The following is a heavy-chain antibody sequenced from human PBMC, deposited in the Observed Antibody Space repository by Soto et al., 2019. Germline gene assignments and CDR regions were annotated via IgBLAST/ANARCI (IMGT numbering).Heavy chain of an antibody. CDR1: GGSFSGYY. CDR2: INHSGST. V-gene: IGHV4-34*01. Sequence: PSETLSLTCAVYGGSFSGYYWSWIRQPPGKGLEWIGEINHSGSTNYNPSLKSRVTISVDTSKNQFSLKLSSVTAADTAVYYCARGGNYYGSGSYYKGYYYYMDVWGKGTTVTVSS. CDR3: ARGGNYYGSGSYYKGYYYYMDV. J-gene: IGHJ6*03. D-gene: IGHD3-10*01.